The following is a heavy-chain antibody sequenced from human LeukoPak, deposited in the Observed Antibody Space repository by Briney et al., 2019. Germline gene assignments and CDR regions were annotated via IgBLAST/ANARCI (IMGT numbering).Heavy chain of an antibody. J-gene: IGHJ4*02. V-gene: IGHV3-49*04. D-gene: IGHD4-17*01. Sequence: GVSLRLSCTTSGFTFGDYALSWVRQAPGKGLEWLGLIRGEAYDGTTEYAASVKGRFTISRDDSKSIAYLQLNSLKVEDTAVYFCTRDRYGDYVAYWGKGTLVTVSS. CDR2: IRGEAYDGTT. CDR1: GFTFGDYA. CDR3: TRDRYGDYVAY.